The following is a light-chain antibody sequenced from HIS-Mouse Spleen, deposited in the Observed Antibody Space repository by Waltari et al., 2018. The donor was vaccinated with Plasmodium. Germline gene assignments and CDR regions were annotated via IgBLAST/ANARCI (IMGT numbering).Light chain of an antibody. CDR3: QQYNNWSFT. J-gene: IGKJ3*01. CDR2: GVS. V-gene: IGKV3-15*01. Sequence: EIVMTQSPATLSVSPGERATLSCRASQSVSRNLAWYQQKPGQPPRLLIYGVSTRATGIPARFSGSGSGTEFTLTISSLQSEDFAVYYCQQYNNWSFTFGPGTKVDIK. CDR1: QSVSRN.